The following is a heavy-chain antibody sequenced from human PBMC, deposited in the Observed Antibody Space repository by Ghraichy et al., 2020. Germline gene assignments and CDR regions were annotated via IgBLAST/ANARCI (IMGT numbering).Heavy chain of an antibody. CDR1: RFNFSNYA. CDR2: ISGSGGST. D-gene: IGHD2-2*01. V-gene: IGHV3-23*01. CDR3: AKLFPRIVVVPTAGLDV. Sequence: ESLRLSCAASRFNFSNYAMTWVRQAPGKGLEWVSAISGSGGSTYYADSGKGRFTISRDNSKNTLYLQMNSLRAEDTAVYYCAKLFPRIVVVPTAGLDVWGQGTTVTVSS. J-gene: IGHJ6*02.